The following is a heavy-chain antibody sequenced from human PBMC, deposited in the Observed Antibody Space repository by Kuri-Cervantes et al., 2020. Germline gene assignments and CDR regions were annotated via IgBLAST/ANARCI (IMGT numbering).Heavy chain of an antibody. J-gene: IGHJ6*02. Sequence: ETLSLTCAASGFTFSSYWMHWVRQAPGKGLVWVSRINSDGSSTSYADSVKGRFTISRDNAKNALYLQMNSLRAEDTAVYYCATSHLIKGYYYYYYGMDVWGQGTTVTV. CDR2: INSDGSST. V-gene: IGHV3-74*01. CDR1: GFTFSSYW. CDR3: ATSHLIKGYYYYYYGMDV. D-gene: IGHD3-3*02.